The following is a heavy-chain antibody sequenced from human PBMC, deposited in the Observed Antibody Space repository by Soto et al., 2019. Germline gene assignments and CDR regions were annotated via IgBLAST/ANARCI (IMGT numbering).Heavy chain of an antibody. CDR3: ARSLWKQLDPDDAFDI. D-gene: IGHD6-13*01. V-gene: IGHV1-18*01. J-gene: IGHJ3*02. CDR1: GYTFTSYG. Sequence: ASVKVSCKASGYTFTSYGISWVRQAPGQGLEWMGWISAYNGNTNYAQKLQGRVTTTTDTSTSTAYMELRSLRSDDTAVYYCARSLWKQLDPDDAFDIWGQGTMVTVS. CDR2: ISAYNGNT.